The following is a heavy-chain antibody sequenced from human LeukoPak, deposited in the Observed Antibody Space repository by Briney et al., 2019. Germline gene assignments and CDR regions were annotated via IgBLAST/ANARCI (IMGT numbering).Heavy chain of an antibody. CDR1: GFTFSSYW. Sequence: GGSLRLSCAASGFTFSSYWMHWVRQAPGKGLVWVSRINSDGSSTSYADSVKGRFTISRDNAKNTLYLQMNSLRAEDTAVYYCAKMGTRYSYGLYYYYYMDVWAKGPRSPSP. D-gene: IGHD5-18*01. CDR2: INSDGSST. CDR3: AKMGTRYSYGLYYYYYMDV. J-gene: IGHJ6*03. V-gene: IGHV3-74*01.